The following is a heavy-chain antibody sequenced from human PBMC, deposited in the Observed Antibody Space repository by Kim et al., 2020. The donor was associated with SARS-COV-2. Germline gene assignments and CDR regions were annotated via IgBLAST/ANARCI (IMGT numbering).Heavy chain of an antibody. CDR3: ATATRIAVAGVDY. V-gene: IGHV3-33*05. CDR1: GFTFSSYG. J-gene: IGHJ4*02. CDR2: ISYDGSNK. D-gene: IGHD6-19*01. Sequence: GGSLRLSCAASGFTFSSYGMHWVRQAPGKGLEWVAVISYDGSNKYYADSVKGRFTISRDNSKNTLYLQMNSLRAEDTAVYYCATATRIAVAGVDYWGQGTLVTVSS.